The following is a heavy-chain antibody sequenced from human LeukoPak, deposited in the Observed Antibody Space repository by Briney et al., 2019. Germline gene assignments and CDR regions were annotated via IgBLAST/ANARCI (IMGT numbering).Heavy chain of an antibody. J-gene: IGHJ5*02. CDR1: GFTFSSYG. CDR3: ATVSFGDWLNWFDP. V-gene: IGHV3-30*03. CDR2: ISYDGSNK. Sequence: GRSLRLSCAASGFTFSSYGMHWVRQAPGKGLEWVAVISYDGSNKYYADSVKGRFTISRDNSKNTPYLQMNSLRAEDTAVYYCATVSFGDWLNWFDPWGQGALVTVSS. D-gene: IGHD3-9*01.